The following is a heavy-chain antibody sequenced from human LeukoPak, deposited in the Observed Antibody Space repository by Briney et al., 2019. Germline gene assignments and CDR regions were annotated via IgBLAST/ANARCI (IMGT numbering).Heavy chain of an antibody. J-gene: IGHJ5*02. CDR2: MNPNSGNT. CDR1: GYTFTGYY. Sequence: ASVKVSCKASGYTFTGYYMHWLRQAPGQGLEWMGWMNPNSGNTGYAQKFQGRVTITRNTSISTAYMELSSLRSEDTAVYYCARTHYDILTGYYLSGDWFDPWGQGTLVTVSS. CDR3: ARTHYDILTGYYLSGDWFDP. V-gene: IGHV1-8*03. D-gene: IGHD3-9*01.